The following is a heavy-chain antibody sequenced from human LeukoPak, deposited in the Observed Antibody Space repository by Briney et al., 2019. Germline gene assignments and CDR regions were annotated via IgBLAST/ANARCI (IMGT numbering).Heavy chain of an antibody. Sequence: GGSLRLSCAVSGFTFSSYAMNWVRQAPGEGLEWISAISGSGGSTVYADSVKGRFTISRDNSKNTLYLQMNSLRAEDTAVYYCANGGGSYSYWGQGTLVTVSS. J-gene: IGHJ4*02. CDR1: GFTFSSYA. CDR2: ISGSGGST. D-gene: IGHD1-26*01. CDR3: ANGGGSYSY. V-gene: IGHV3-23*01.